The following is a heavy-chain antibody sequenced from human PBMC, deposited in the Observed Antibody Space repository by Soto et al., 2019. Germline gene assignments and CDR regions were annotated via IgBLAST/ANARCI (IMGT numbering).Heavy chain of an antibody. CDR2: ISSSSSYI. D-gene: IGHD3-9*01. V-gene: IGHV3-11*06. CDR1: GFIFSDYY. CDR3: AREYYDIESAGDP. Sequence: QVHLVESGGGLVKPGGSLRLSCVGSGFIFSDYYMVWVRQAPGKGLEWVSYISSSSSYIKYADSVKGRFTISRDNAKNSLYLQMNSPRAEDTTVYYCAREYYDIESAGDPWGQGTLVTVSS. J-gene: IGHJ5*02.